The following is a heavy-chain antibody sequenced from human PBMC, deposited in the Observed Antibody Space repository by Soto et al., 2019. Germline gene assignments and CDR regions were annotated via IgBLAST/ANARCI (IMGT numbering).Heavy chain of an antibody. CDR1: GFTFDDYA. D-gene: IGHD2-2*02. Sequence: GGSLRLSCAASGFTFDDYAMHWFLQSPVKVLEWVSLISWDGGRTYYVDSVRGRFIVSRDSSKNSLYLQMSSLRVEDTALYYCAKDVCSGSTTSCYTRLDFWGQGALVTVSS. CDR3: AKDVCSGSTTSCYTRLDF. J-gene: IGHJ4*02. CDR2: ISWDGGRT. V-gene: IGHV3-43D*04.